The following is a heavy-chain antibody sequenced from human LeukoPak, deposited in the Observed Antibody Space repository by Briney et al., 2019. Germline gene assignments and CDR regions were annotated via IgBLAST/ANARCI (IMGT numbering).Heavy chain of an antibody. CDR2: INGDGRST. CDR3: VRDGQGSTPLDY. CDR1: GFTFSSHW. V-gene: IGHV3-74*01. Sequence: GGSLRLSCVASGFTFSSHWMHWVRQGPGKGLVWVSRINGDGRSTNYADSVKGRFTISRDNAKNTLYLQMNSLRAEDTAVYFCVRDGQGSTPLDYWGQGTLVTVSS. D-gene: IGHD2-15*01. J-gene: IGHJ4*02.